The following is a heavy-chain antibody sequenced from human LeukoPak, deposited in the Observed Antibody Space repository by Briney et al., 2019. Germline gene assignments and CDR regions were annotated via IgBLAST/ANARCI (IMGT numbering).Heavy chain of an antibody. D-gene: IGHD3-22*01. Sequence: GGSLRLSCAASGFTFSSYGMHWVRQAPGKGLEWVAVISYDGSNKYYADSVKGRFTISRDNSKNTLYLQMNSPRAEDTAVYYCAKEPFAYDSSGYTDYWGQGTLVTVSS. CDR3: AKEPFAYDSSGYTDY. CDR2: ISYDGSNK. V-gene: IGHV3-30*18. J-gene: IGHJ4*02. CDR1: GFTFSSYG.